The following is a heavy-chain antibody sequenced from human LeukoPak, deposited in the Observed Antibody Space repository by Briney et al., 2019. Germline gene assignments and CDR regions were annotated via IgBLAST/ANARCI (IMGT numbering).Heavy chain of an antibody. CDR3: AKGTWDLLPSHYYYGMDV. D-gene: IGHD1-26*01. J-gene: IGHJ6*02. CDR1: GFTFTNYW. Sequence: GGSLRLSCAASGFTFTNYWIHWVRQAPGKGLEWVSGINGSGGIRYYADSVEGRFTISRDNSKNTLYLQMNSLKAEDTAVYYCAKGTWDLLPSHYYYGMDVWGQGATVTVSS. CDR2: INGSGGIR. V-gene: IGHV3-23*01.